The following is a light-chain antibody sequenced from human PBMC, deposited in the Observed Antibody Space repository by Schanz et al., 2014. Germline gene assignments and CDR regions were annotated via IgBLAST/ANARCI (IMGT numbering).Light chain of an antibody. CDR1: QSISTW. J-gene: IGKJ1*01. CDR3: QKYNSAPRT. CDR2: DAS. Sequence: DIQMTQSPSTLSASVGDRVTITCRASQSISTWLAWYQQKPGKAPKVLIYDASNLESGVPSRFSGSGSGTDFTLTISTLQPEDVATYYCQKYNSAPRTFGQGTKVEVK. V-gene: IGKV1-5*01.